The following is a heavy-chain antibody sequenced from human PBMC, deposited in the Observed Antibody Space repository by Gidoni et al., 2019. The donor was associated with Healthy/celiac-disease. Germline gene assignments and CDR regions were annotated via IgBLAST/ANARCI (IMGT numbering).Heavy chain of an antibody. J-gene: IGHJ6*02. CDR1: GGTFRSYA. V-gene: IGHV1-69*01. CDR2: IIPIFGTA. Sequence: QVQLAQSGAEVKKPGSSVKVSCKASGGTFRSYAISWVRQAPGQGLEWMGGIIPIFGTANYAQKFQGRVTITADESTSTAYMGLSSLRSEDTAVYYCARDLEQWSSSAYYYYYGMDVWGQGTTVTVSS. CDR3: ARDLEQWSSSAYYYYYGMDV. D-gene: IGHD6-19*01.